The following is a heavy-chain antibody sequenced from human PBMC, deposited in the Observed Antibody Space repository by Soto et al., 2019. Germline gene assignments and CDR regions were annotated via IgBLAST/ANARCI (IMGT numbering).Heavy chain of an antibody. CDR2: IYYSGST. J-gene: IGHJ6*02. V-gene: IGHV4-39*01. CDR3: ARSADHYYYYGMYV. Sequence: KPSETLSLTCTVSGGSISSSSYYWGWIRQPPGKGLEWIGSIYYSGSTYYNPSLKSRVTISVDTSKNQFSLKLSSVTAADTAVYYCARSADHYYYYGMYVWGQGTTVTVSS. CDR1: GGSISSSSYY.